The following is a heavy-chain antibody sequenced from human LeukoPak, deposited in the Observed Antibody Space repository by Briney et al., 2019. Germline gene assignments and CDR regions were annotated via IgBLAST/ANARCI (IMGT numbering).Heavy chain of an antibody. CDR1: GGSITNYY. D-gene: IGHD1-26*01. J-gene: IGHJ4*02. Sequence: SETLSLTCTVSGGSITNYYWSWIRQPPGKGLEWIGNIYSSGSTYYNASLQSRVTISIDTSKNQFSLRLNSVTAADTAMYYCAKSGGYGLIDYWGQGTRVTVSS. V-gene: IGHV4-59*04. CDR3: AKSGGYGLIDY. CDR2: IYSSGST.